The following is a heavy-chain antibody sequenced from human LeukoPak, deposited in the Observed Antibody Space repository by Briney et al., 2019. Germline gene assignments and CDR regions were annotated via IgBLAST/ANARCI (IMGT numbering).Heavy chain of an antibody. Sequence: GGSLRLSCAASGFTFDDYAMHWVRQAPGEGLEWVSSISWNSGSIGYPDSVKGRFTISRDNAKNSLYLQMNSLRVEDTALYYCAKGDDSSGYSSPTDWGQGTLVTVSS. CDR3: AKGDDSSGYSSPTD. J-gene: IGHJ4*02. V-gene: IGHV3-9*01. D-gene: IGHD3-22*01. CDR1: GFTFDDYA. CDR2: ISWNSGSI.